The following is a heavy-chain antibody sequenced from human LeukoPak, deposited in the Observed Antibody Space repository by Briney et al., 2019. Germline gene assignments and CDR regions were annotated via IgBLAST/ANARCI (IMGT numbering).Heavy chain of an antibody. CDR3: ARVFTDGSNWHDAFDI. Sequence: QAGQSLRLSCAASGLTFSDYAIHWVRQAPGKGLEWVAVISYHGTKKYYAESVKDRFTISRDNSKNTLYLHMTSLRAEDTAVYYCARVFTDGSNWHDAFDIWGQGTMLIVSS. CDR1: GLTFSDYA. J-gene: IGHJ3*02. D-gene: IGHD6-13*01. V-gene: IGHV3-30*04. CDR2: ISYHGTKK.